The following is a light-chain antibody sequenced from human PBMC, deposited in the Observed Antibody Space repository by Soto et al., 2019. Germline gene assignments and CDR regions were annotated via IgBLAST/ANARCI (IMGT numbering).Light chain of an antibody. V-gene: IGKV1-27*01. J-gene: IGKJ4*01. Sequence: DIQMTQSPSSLSASLGDRVTITCRASQGIKKYVAWYQQKPGKVPKLLIYAASSLQSGVPSRFSGSGSGTDFTLTISSLQPEDVATYYCQQYNNWPPITFGGGTKVEIK. CDR3: QQYNNWPPIT. CDR2: AAS. CDR1: QGIKKY.